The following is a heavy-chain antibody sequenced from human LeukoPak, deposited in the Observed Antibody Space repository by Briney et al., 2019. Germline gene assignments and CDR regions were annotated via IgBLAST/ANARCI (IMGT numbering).Heavy chain of an antibody. CDR3: AGGSGWPYDY. Sequence: SETLSLTCTVSGGSISSYYWSWIRQPPGKGLEWIGYINYSGSTKYNPSLKSRVTISVDTSKNQFSLKVSSVTAADTAFYYCAGGSGWPYDYWGQGTLVTVCS. J-gene: IGHJ4*02. D-gene: IGHD6-19*01. CDR1: GGSISSYY. CDR2: INYSGST. V-gene: IGHV4-59*08.